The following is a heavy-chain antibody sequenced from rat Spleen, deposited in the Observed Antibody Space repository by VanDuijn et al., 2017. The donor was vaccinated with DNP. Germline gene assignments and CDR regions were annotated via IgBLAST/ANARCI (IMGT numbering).Heavy chain of an antibody. CDR1: GFTFSDYN. CDR3: ARNYGGYRPWDY. D-gene: IGHD1-11*01. J-gene: IGHJ2*01. CDR2: IIYDGSST. V-gene: IGHV5-7*01. Sequence: EVQLVESGGGLVQPGRSLKLSCAASGFTFSDYNMAWVRQAPKKGLEWVATIIYDGSSTFYGDSVKGRFTISRDNAKSTLYLQMHSLRSEDTATYYCARNYGGYRPWDYWGQGVMVKVSS.